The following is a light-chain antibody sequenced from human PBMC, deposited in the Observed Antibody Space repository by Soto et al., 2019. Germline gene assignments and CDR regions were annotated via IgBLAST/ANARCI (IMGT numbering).Light chain of an antibody. CDR2: KAS. J-gene: IGKJ2*01. V-gene: IGKV1-5*03. CDR1: QSISSW. CDR3: QQYHSYPYT. Sequence: DIQMTQSPSTLSASVGDRVTITCRASQSISSWLAWYQQKPGKAPKLLIYKASSLESGVPSRFSGSVSGTEFTLTISSLQPDDFATYYCQQYHSYPYTFGQGTKLEIK.